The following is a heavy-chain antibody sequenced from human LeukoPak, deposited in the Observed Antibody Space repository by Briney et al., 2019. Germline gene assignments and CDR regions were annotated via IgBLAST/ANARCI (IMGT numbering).Heavy chain of an antibody. J-gene: IGHJ4*02. CDR3: ARGGFLEWLSIDY. D-gene: IGHD3-3*01. CDR1: GFTFSSYA. V-gene: IGHV3-64*01. CDR2: ISSNGGST. Sequence: GGSLRLSCAASGFTFSSYAMHWVRQAPGKGLEYVSAISSNGGSTYYANSVKGRFTISRDNSKNTLYLQMGGLRAEDMAVYYCARGGFLEWLSIDYWGQGTLVTVSS.